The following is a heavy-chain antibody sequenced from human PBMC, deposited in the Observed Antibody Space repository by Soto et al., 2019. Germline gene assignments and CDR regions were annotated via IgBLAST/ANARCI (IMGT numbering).Heavy chain of an antibody. Sequence: ASVKVSCKASGYTFTSYAMHWVRQAPGQRLEWMGRINAGNGNTKYSQKFQGRVTITRDTSASTAYMELSSLRSEDTAVYYCAGAVAGTYYYYYYGMDVWGQGTTVTVSS. J-gene: IGHJ6*02. CDR2: INAGNGNT. CDR3: AGAVAGTYYYYYYGMDV. D-gene: IGHD6-19*01. CDR1: GYTFTSYA. V-gene: IGHV1-3*01.